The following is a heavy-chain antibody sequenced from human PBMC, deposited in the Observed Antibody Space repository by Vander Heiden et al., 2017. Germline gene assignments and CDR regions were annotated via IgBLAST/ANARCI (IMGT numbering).Heavy chain of an antibody. CDR1: GFTFSSYS. CDR2: ISSSSSYI. Sequence: EVQLVESGGGLVKPGGSLRLSCAASGFTFSSYSMNWVRQAQGKGLEWVSSISSSSSYIYYADSVKGRFTISRDNAKNSLYLQMNSLRAEDTAVYYCASGGRGVPLIWGQGTLVTVSS. CDR3: ASGGRGVPLI. J-gene: IGHJ4*02. V-gene: IGHV3-21*01. D-gene: IGHD3-10*01.